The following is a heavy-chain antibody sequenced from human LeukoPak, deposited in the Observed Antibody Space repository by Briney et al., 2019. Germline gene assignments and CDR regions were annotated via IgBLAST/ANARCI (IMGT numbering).Heavy chain of an antibody. V-gene: IGHV1-18*04. D-gene: IGHD3-10*01. CDR1: GYTFTSYY. CDR2: ISAYNGNT. Sequence: ASVKVSCKASGYTFTSYYMHWVRQAPGQGLEWMGWISAYNGNTNYAQKLQGRVTMTTDTSTSTAYMELRSLRSDDTAVYYCVRDRGNYGDSWGQGTLVTVSS. CDR3: VRDRGNYGDS. J-gene: IGHJ4*02.